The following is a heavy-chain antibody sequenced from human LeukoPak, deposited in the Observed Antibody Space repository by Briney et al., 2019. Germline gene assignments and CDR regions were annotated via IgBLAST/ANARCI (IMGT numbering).Heavy chain of an antibody. V-gene: IGHV1-2*02. CDR1: GYSFTTYA. D-gene: IGHD3-22*01. Sequence: ASVKVSCKASGYSFTTYAMNWVRQAPGQGLEWMGWINPNSGGINYAQKFQGRVTMTRDTSISTAYMELSRLRSDDTAVCYCAREGSSGPIDYWGQGTLVTVSS. CDR3: AREGSSGPIDY. J-gene: IGHJ4*02. CDR2: INPNSGGI.